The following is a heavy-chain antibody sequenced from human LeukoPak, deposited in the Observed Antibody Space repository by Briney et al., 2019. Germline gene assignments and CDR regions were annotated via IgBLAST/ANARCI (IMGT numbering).Heavy chain of an antibody. D-gene: IGHD3-22*01. Sequence: GGSLRLSCAASGFTFTSYAMSWVRQAPGKGLEWVSVVSGSGVSTYYADSVKGRFTISRDNSKNTLYLQMNSLRAEDTALYYCALLGSYDSSGYYYAWGQGTLVTVSS. CDR3: ALLGSYDSSGYYYA. CDR1: GFTFTSYA. V-gene: IGHV3-23*01. CDR2: VSGSGVST. J-gene: IGHJ4*02.